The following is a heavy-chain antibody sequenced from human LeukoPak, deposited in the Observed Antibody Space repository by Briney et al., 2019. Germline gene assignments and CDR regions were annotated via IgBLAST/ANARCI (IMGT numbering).Heavy chain of an antibody. CDR1: GYTFTSYY. V-gene: IGHV1-46*01. CDR2: INPSGGST. Sequence: ASVKVSCKASGYTFTSYYMHWVRQAPGQGLEWMGIINPSGGSTSYAQKFQGRVTMTRDTSTSTVYMELSSLRSEDTAVYYCAKAGRDNTTINSYFFFDFWGQGTLVTVSS. J-gene: IGHJ4*02. CDR3: AKAGRDNTTINSYFFFDF. D-gene: IGHD2/OR15-2a*01.